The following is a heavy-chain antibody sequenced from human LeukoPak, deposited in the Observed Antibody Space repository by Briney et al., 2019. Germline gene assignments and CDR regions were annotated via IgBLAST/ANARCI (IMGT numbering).Heavy chain of an antibody. CDR2: ISSSGSTI. Sequence: GGSLRLSCAASGFTFSDYYMSWIRQAPGKGLEWVSYISSSGSTIYYADSVKGRFTIFRDNAKNSLYLQMNSLRAEDTAVYYCARDKVSRYYDSSGYSTPFDYWGQGTLVTVSS. CDR1: GFTFSDYY. D-gene: IGHD3-22*01. V-gene: IGHV3-11*01. CDR3: ARDKVSRYYDSSGYSTPFDY. J-gene: IGHJ4*02.